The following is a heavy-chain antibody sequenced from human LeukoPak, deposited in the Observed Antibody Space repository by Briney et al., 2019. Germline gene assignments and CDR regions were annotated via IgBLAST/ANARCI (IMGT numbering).Heavy chain of an antibody. D-gene: IGHD2-21*02. Sequence: GESLKISCKGSGYSFTRYWLAWVRQVPGKGLEWMGLIYPGDSDTRYSPSFHGQVTISADKSINTAYLQWSSLKASDTAMYYCARQGYCGGDCYSFFEYWGQGTLVTVSS. CDR2: IYPGDSDT. J-gene: IGHJ4*02. CDR1: GYSFTRYW. CDR3: ARQGYCGGDCYSFFEY. V-gene: IGHV5-51*01.